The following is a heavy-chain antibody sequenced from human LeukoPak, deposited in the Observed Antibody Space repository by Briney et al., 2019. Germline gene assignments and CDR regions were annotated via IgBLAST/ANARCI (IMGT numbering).Heavy chain of an antibody. D-gene: IGHD3-10*01. V-gene: IGHV1-18*01. CDR1: GYTFTSYG. J-gene: IGHJ4*02. CDR3: ARDHYYGSGSYYQTFDY. CDR2: ISAYNGNT. Sequence: ASVKVSCKASGYTFTSYGISWVRQAPGQGLEWMGWISAYNGNTNYAQKLQGRVTMTTDTSTSTAYMELRSLRSDDTAVYYCARDHYYGSGSYYQTFDYWGQGTLVTVSS.